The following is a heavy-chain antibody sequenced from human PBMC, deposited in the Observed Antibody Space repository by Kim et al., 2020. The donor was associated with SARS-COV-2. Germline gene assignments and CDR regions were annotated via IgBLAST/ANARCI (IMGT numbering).Heavy chain of an antibody. Sequence: SETLSLTCTVSGGSVSSGSYYWSWIRQPPGKGLEWIGYIYYSGSTNYNPSLKSRVTISVDTSKNQFSLKLSSVTAADTAVYYCARTTITMVRGVIPNYFDYWGQGTLVTVSS. CDR3: ARTTITMVRGVIPNYFDY. D-gene: IGHD3-10*01. V-gene: IGHV4-61*01. J-gene: IGHJ4*02. CDR2: IYYSGST. CDR1: GGSVSSGSYY.